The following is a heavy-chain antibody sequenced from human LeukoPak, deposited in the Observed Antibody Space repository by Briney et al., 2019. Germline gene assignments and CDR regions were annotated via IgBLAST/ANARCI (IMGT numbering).Heavy chain of an antibody. J-gene: IGHJ4*02. CDR3: ARDIGSSAGFDY. CDR2: IKSKTDGGTT. Sequence: GGSLRLSCAASGFTFSNAWMSWVRQAPGKGLEWVGRIKSKTDGGTTDYAAPVKGRFTISRDDSKNTLYLQMNSLKTEDTAVYFCARDIGSSAGFDYWGQGTLVTVSS. V-gene: IGHV3-15*01. D-gene: IGHD6-13*01. CDR1: GFTFSNAW.